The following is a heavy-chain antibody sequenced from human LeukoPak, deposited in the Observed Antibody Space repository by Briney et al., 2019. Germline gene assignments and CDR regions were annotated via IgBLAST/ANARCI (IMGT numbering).Heavy chain of an antibody. CDR1: GYSISSGYY. J-gene: IGHJ4*02. D-gene: IGHD6-19*01. CDR3: ARVEYSSGWRYFDY. Sequence: SETLSLTCTVSGYSISSGYYWGWIRQPPGKGLEWIGSIYYSGSTYYNPSLKSRVTISVDTSKNQFSLKLSSVAAADTAVYYCARVEYSSGWRYFDYWGQGTLVTVSS. CDR2: IYYSGST. V-gene: IGHV4-38-2*02.